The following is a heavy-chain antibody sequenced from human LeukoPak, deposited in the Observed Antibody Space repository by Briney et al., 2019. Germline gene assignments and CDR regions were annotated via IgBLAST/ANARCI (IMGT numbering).Heavy chain of an antibody. CDR2: IYHSGST. CDR3: ARDGLYATTGTTDAFDI. D-gene: IGHD1-1*01. Sequence: SGTLSLTCAVSGGSISSSNWWRWVRQPPGKGQEWSGEIYHSGSTNYNPSLKSRVTISVDKSKNQFSLNLSSVTAADTAVYYCARDGLYATTGTTDAFDIWGQGTMVTVSS. CDR1: GGSISSSNW. V-gene: IGHV4-4*02. J-gene: IGHJ3*02.